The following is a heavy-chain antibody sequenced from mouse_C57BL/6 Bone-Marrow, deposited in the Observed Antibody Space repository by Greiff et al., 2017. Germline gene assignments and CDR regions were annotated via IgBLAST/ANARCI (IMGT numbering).Heavy chain of an antibody. V-gene: IGHV5-16*01. CDR1: GFTFSDYY. Sequence: EVMLVESEGGLVQPGSSMKLSCTASGFTFSDYYMAWVRQVPEKGLEWVANINYDGISTYYLDSLKSRFIISRDNAKNILYLQMSSLKSEDTATYDCASDYYGSYFDVWGTGTTVTVSS. J-gene: IGHJ1*03. D-gene: IGHD1-1*01. CDR2: INYDGIST. CDR3: ASDYYGSYFDV.